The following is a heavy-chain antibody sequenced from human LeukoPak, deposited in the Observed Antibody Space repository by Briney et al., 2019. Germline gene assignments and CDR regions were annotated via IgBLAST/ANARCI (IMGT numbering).Heavy chain of an antibody. J-gene: IGHJ4*02. CDR1: GGSITSNYX. Sequence: SETLSLTCTVSGGSITSNYXWXXIRQPPGXXXXWIGNIYYSGITYHNPSLKXXVTXSVDTSKNQLSLKLSSVTAADTAVYYCARHCSDGSCYEYWGQGTLVTVSS. V-gene: IGHV4-39*01. CDR3: ARHCSDGSCYEY. CDR2: IYYSGIT. D-gene: IGHD2-15*01.